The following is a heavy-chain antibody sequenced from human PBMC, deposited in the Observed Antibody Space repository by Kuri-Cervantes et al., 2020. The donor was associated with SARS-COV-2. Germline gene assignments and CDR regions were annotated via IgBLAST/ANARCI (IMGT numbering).Heavy chain of an antibody. Sequence: GESLKISCEASGFTFSGYWMSWVRQAPGKGLVWVSRINPDGSYTNNADSVKGRFTLSRDNAKNMLFLQMNSLRAEDTAVYYCVRDGDHWNFDYWGQGTLVTVSS. CDR3: VRDGDHWNFDY. J-gene: IGHJ4*02. CDR1: GFTFSGYW. CDR2: INPDGSYT. D-gene: IGHD1-1*01. V-gene: IGHV3-74*01.